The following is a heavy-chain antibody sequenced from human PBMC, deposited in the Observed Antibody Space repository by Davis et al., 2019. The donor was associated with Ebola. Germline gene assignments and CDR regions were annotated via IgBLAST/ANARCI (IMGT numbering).Heavy chain of an antibody. CDR2: ISRSSDYM. CDR1: GFTFSSYT. D-gene: IGHD5-18*01. Sequence: GGSLRLSCAASGFTFSSYTMNWVRQAPGKGLEWVSSISRSSDYMYYGDSVKGRFTISRDNAKNTLYLQMNSLRAEDTAVYYCARVAMAGDTDYWGQGTLVTVSS. CDR3: ARVAMAGDTDY. V-gene: IGHV3-21*01. J-gene: IGHJ4*02.